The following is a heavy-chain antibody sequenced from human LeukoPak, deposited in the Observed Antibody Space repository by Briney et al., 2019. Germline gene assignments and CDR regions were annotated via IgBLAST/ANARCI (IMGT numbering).Heavy chain of an antibody. D-gene: IGHD3-10*01. J-gene: IGHJ4*02. V-gene: IGHV4-34*01. CDR2: INHSGST. CDR1: GGSFSGYY. Sequence: PSETLSLTCAVYGGSFSGYYWSWIRQPPGKGLEWIGEINHSGSTNYNPSLKSRLIISVDTSKNQFSLKLNSVTAADTAVYYCARRNSGLDYWGQGTLVTVSS. CDR3: ARRNSGLDY.